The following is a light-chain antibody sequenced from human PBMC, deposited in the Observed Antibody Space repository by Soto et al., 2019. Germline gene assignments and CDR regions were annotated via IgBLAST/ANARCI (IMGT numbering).Light chain of an antibody. CDR3: QTWDTGARVV. J-gene: IGLJ2*01. CDR1: SGHSSYA. V-gene: IGLV4-69*01. Sequence: QLVLTQSPSASASLGASVKLTCTLSSGHSSYAIAWHQQQPEKGPRYLMKLSSDGSHSKGDGIPDRFSGSSSGAERYPTISSLQSEDEADYYCQTWDTGARVVFGGGTKVTVL. CDR2: LSSDGSH.